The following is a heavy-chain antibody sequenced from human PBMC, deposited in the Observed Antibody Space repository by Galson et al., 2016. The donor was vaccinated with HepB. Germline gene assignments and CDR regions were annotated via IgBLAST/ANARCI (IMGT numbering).Heavy chain of an antibody. V-gene: IGHV3-74*01. CDR2: ISSAGTSI. CDR1: GFTFTNAW. CDR3: GKHGGFDY. J-gene: IGHJ4*02. Sequence: SLRLSCAASGFTFTNAWLNWVRQAPGKGLAWVSRISSAGTSIIYADSVKGRFTISRDNSKNTLYLYINSLRAGDTAVYYCGKHGGFDYWGQGALVTVSS. D-gene: IGHD3-16*01.